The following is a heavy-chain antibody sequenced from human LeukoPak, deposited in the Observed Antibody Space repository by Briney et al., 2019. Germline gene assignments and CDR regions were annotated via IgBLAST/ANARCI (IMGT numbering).Heavy chain of an antibody. Sequence: GGSLRLSCAASGFTFSTFSDNGMSWVRQAPVKGLEWVSAISDSGGKTYYADSMKGRFTISRDNSKTTLYLQMNSLRGEDTAVYYCAKHGSGRYFDYWGQGTLVTVSS. CDR2: ISDSGGKT. J-gene: IGHJ4*02. D-gene: IGHD6-19*01. CDR3: AKHGSGRYFDY. CDR1: GFTFSTFSDNG. V-gene: IGHV3-23*01.